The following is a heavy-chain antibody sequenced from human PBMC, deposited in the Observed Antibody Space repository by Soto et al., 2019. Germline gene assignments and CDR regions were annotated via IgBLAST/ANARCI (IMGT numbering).Heavy chain of an antibody. V-gene: IGHV4-30-4*01. CDR1: GDSISSGDHY. J-gene: IGHJ5*01. D-gene: IGHD2-21*02. CDR2: VEHIEHT. Sequence: PSETLSLTCSVSGDSISSGDHYWSWVRQPPGKALEWIGYVEHIEHTYFNPSLRGRALISVDTSKNHFSLRLNSVTAADTALYYSARAIRDCFGADCYRWFDSWGQGTLVTVSS. CDR3: ARAIRDCFGADCYRWFDS.